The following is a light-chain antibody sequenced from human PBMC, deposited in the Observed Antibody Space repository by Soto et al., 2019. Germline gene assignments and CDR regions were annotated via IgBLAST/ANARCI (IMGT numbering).Light chain of an antibody. Sequence: QSALTQPPSASGSPGQSGTISCTGTSSDVGAYKYVSWYQQYPGKAPKLMIYEVSKRPSGVPDRFSGSKSGNTASLNVSGLQAEDEADYYCTSYVGSDIWVFGGGTKVTVL. CDR3: TSYVGSDIWV. CDR2: EVS. CDR1: SSDVGAYKY. V-gene: IGLV2-8*01. J-gene: IGLJ3*02.